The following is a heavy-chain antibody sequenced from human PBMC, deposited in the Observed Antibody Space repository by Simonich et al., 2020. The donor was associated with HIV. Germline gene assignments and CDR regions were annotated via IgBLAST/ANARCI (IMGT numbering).Heavy chain of an antibody. V-gene: IGHV1-18*01. CDR2: IRTYNGDT. J-gene: IGHJ4*02. CDR1: GYTFTNYG. CDR3: ARGDPFFDY. Sequence: QVQLVQSGAEVKKPGASVKVSCKASGYTFTNYGITWVRQAPGQGPEYRGWIRTYNGDTNYAQKYRGRVTMTTDTSTSTAYMELRSLRSDDTAVYYCARGDPFFDYWGQGALVTVSS.